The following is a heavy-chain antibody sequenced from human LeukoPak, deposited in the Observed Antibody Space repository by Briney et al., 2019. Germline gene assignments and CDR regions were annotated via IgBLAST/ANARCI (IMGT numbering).Heavy chain of an antibody. CDR3: ARVRFAIIDAYYFDC. CDR1: GFTFNIYW. V-gene: IGHV3-7*01. Sequence: GGSLRLSCGASGFTFNIYWMTWVRQAPGKGLEWVANIKHDGSEKYYVDSVKGRFTISRDNAKNSLYLQMNSLRAEDTAVYYCARVRFAIIDAYYFDCWGQGTLVTVSS. D-gene: IGHD3-16*02. CDR2: IKHDGSEK. J-gene: IGHJ4*02.